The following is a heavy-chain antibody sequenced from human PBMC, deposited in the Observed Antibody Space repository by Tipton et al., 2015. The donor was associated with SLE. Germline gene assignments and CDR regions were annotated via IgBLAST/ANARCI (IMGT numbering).Heavy chain of an antibody. CDR1: GGSFSGYY. CDR2: IYSGGST. CDR3: ARGAVPATIGDAFDI. J-gene: IGHJ3*02. D-gene: IGHD2-2*01. Sequence: LSLTCAVYGGSFSGYYWSWIRQPPGKGLEWVSVIYSGGSTYYADSVKGRFTISRDNSKNTLYLQMNSLRAEDTAVYYCARGAVPATIGDAFDIWGQGTMVTVSS. V-gene: IGHV3-66*01.